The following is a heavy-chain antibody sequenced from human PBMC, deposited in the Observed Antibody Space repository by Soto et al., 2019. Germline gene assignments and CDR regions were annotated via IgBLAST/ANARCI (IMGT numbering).Heavy chain of an antibody. CDR1: GGSISSGGYS. CDR2: IYHSGRT. V-gene: IGHV4-30-2*01. Sequence: QLQLQESGSGLVKPSQTLSLTCAVSGGSISSGGYSWGWIRQPPGKGLEWIGYIYHSGRTYYNPSLKGRVTISVDRSKNQFSLKLSSVTAADTAVYYCANSHAGAHITAAVHWGQGTLVTVSS. CDR3: ANSHAGAHITAAVH. D-gene: IGHD6-13*01. J-gene: IGHJ4*02.